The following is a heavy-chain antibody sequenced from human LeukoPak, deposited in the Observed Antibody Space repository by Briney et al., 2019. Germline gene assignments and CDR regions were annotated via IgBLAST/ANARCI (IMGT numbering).Heavy chain of an antibody. CDR3: ARSLHRIAEYYLDY. D-gene: IGHD6-13*01. CDR2: IYHSGST. J-gene: IGHJ4*02. CDR1: GYSISSGYY. Sequence: PSETLSLTCTVSGYSISSGYYWGWIRQPPGKGLEWIGSIYHSGSTYYNSSLKSRVTISVDTSKNQFSLKLSSVTAADTAVYYCARSLHRIAEYYLDYWGQGTLVTVSS. V-gene: IGHV4-38-2*02.